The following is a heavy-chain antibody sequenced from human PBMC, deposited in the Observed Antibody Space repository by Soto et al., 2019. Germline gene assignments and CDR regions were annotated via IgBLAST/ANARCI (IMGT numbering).Heavy chain of an antibody. CDR2: IYHSGST. J-gene: IGHJ5*02. CDR3: ARGTSGDYVARERWFDP. CDR1: GGSFSGYY. Sequence: SETLSLTCAVYGGSFSGYYWSWVRQPPGKGLEWIGEIYHSGSTNYNPSLKSRVTISVDKSKNQFSLKLSSVTAADTAVYYCARGTSGDYVARERWFDPWGQGTLVTV. D-gene: IGHD4-17*01. V-gene: IGHV4-34*01.